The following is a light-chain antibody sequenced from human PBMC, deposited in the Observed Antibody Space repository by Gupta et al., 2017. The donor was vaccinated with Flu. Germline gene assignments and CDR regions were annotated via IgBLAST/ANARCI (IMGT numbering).Light chain of an antibody. J-gene: IGKJ2*01. CDR1: QSVGTY. CDR3: QKRSNWPPYT. CDR2: DAS. V-gene: IGKV3-11*01. Sequence: EFVLTQSPATLSLSPGERATLSCRASQSVGTYLAWYQQKPGQTPRLLIYDASNRATGIPARFSGSGSGKDFTLTISSREPEDFAVYYCQKRSNWPPYTFGQGTRLEI.